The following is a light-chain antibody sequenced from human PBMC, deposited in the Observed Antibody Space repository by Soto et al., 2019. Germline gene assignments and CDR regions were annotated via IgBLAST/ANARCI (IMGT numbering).Light chain of an antibody. CDR2: DAS. V-gene: IGKV1-5*01. CDR1: QSISSW. CDR3: QQYNSYSWT. J-gene: IGKJ1*01. Sequence: DIQMTQSPSTLSASVGDRVTITCRASQSISSWLAWYQQKSGKAPNVLIYDASRLESGVSSRFSGSGSVTEFTLTISSLQPDDFATYYCQQYNSYSWTFGQGTKVEIK.